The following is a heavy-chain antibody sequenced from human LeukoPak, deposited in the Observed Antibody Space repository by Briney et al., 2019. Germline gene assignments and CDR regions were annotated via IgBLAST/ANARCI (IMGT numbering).Heavy chain of an antibody. D-gene: IGHD5-18*01. J-gene: IGHJ4*02. CDR3: ARASGSYGYTSGSYYFDY. CDR1: GGSISSSSYY. CDR2: MYYSGST. Sequence: SSETLSLTCTVSGGSISSSSYYWGWVRQPPGKGLEWNGMMYYSGSTYYNPSLKARATIFVDTSKNQFSLKLSSVTAADTAVYYCARASGSYGYTSGSYYFDYWGQGTLVTVSS. V-gene: IGHV4-39*01.